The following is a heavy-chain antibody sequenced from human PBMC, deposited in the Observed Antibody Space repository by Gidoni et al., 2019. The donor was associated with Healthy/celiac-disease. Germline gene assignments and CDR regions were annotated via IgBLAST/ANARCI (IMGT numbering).Heavy chain of an antibody. CDR1: GYTFTGYY. V-gene: IGHV1-2*02. Sequence: QVQLVQSGAEVKKPGASVKVSCKASGYTFTGYYMHWVRQAPGQGLEWMGGINPNSGGTNYAQKFQGRVTMTRDTSISTAYMELSRLRSDDTAVYYCARALGSLPAAPYYYYMDVWGKGTTVTVSS. J-gene: IGHJ6*03. CDR3: ARALGSLPAAPYYYYMDV. CDR2: INPNSGGT. D-gene: IGHD2-2*01.